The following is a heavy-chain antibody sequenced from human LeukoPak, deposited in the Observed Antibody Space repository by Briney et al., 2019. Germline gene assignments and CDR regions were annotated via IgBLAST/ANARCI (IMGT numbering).Heavy chain of an antibody. CDR2: IYYSGST. CDR1: GGSISSSSYY. Sequence: PSETLSLTCTVSGGSISSSSYYWSWIRQPPGKGLEWIGYIYYSGSTNYNPSLKSRVTISVDTSKNQFSLKLSSVTAADTAVYYCARVPTVTYYYYYGMDVWGQGTTVTVSS. CDR3: ARVPTVTYYYYYGMDV. D-gene: IGHD4-11*01. V-gene: IGHV4-61*01. J-gene: IGHJ6*02.